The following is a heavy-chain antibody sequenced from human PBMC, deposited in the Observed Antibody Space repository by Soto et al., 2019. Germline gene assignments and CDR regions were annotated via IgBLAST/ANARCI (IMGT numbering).Heavy chain of an antibody. CDR3: AKDPSSGWSPGWFDP. V-gene: IGHV3-23*01. J-gene: IGHJ5*02. Sequence: GGSLRLSCAASGFTFSSYAMSWVRQAPGKGLEWVSAISGSGGSTYYADSVKGRFTISRDNSKNTLYLQMNSLRAEDTAVYYCAKDPSSGWSPGWFDPWGQGTLVTVSS. CDR2: ISGSGGST. CDR1: GFTFSSYA. D-gene: IGHD6-19*01.